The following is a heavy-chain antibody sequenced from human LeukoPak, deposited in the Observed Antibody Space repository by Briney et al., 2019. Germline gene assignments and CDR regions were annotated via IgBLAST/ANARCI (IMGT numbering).Heavy chain of an antibody. V-gene: IGHV1-8*01. CDR3: SRRGKGLGYYMDV. J-gene: IGHJ6*03. D-gene: IGHD3-16*01. CDR2: MNLNSGNT. Sequence: ASVKVSCRASGYTFTSYDIKWVRQATGQGLEWMGRMNLNSGNTDYAQTFHGRVTMTRNTSISTAYMELSSLTSEATAMDYCSRRGKGLGYYMDVWGKGTTVTISS. CDR1: GYTFTSYD.